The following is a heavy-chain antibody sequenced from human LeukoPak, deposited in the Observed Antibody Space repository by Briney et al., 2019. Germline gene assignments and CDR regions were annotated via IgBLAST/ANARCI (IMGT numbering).Heavy chain of an antibody. CDR1: GYTFTSYG. D-gene: IGHD3-22*01. J-gene: IGHJ4*02. CDR3: ARVAKTYYYDSSGYYVDY. V-gene: IGHV1-18*01. Sequence: ASVKVSCKASGYTFTSYGISCVRQAPGQGLEWMGWISAYNGNTNYAQKLQGRVTMTTDTSTSTAYMELRSLRSDDTAVYYCARVAKTYYYDSSGYYVDYWGQGTLVTVSS. CDR2: ISAYNGNT.